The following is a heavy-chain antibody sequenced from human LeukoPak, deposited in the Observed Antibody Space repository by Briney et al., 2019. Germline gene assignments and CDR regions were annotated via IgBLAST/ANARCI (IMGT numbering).Heavy chain of an antibody. Sequence: SETLSLTCTVSGGSISSGDYYWSWIRQPPGKGREWIGYIYYSGSTYYNPSLKSRVTISVDTSKNQFSLKLSSVTAADTAVYYGARGSYYDSSLDWGQGTLVTVSS. CDR1: GGSISSGDYY. CDR3: ARGSYYDSSLD. J-gene: IGHJ4*02. CDR2: IYYSGST. V-gene: IGHV4-30-4*08. D-gene: IGHD3-22*01.